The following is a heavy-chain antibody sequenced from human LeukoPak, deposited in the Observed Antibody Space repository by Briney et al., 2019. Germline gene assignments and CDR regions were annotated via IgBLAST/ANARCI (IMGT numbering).Heavy chain of an antibody. V-gene: IGHV3-23*01. CDR3: ARTSGFYYYYGLDV. D-gene: IGHD1-1*01. CDR2: IGGTGGNT. Sequence: GGSLRLSCAASGFTFSTYAMTWVLQAPGKGLEWVSAIGGTGGNTYYADSVKGRFTISRDNSKGTLYLQLNSLRAEDTAVYYCARTSGFYYYYGLDVWGQGTTVTVSS. CDR1: GFTFSTYA. J-gene: IGHJ6*02.